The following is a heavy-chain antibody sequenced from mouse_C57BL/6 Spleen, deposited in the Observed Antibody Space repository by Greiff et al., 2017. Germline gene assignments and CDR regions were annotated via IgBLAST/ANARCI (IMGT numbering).Heavy chain of an antibody. J-gene: IGHJ4*01. D-gene: IGHD1-1*01. CDR3: TRDRGTTVVKSRAMDY. V-gene: IGHV5-9-1*02. CDR1: GFTFSSYA. Sequence: EVKLQESGEGLVKPGGSLKLSCAASGFTFSSYAMSWVRQTPEKRLEWVAYISSGGDYIYYADTVKGRFTISRDNARNTLYLQMSSLKSEDTAMYYCTRDRGTTVVKSRAMDYWGQGTSVTVSS. CDR2: ISSGGDYI.